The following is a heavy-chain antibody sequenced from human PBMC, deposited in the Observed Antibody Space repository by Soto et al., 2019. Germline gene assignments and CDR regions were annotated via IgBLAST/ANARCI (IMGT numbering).Heavy chain of an antibody. D-gene: IGHD2-15*01. CDR1: GGSISSYY. V-gene: IGHV4-59*08. CDR3: ARVGDLYYGMDV. J-gene: IGHJ6*02. Sequence: SETLSLTCTVSGGSISSYYWSWIRQPPGKGLEWIGYIYYSGSTNYNPSLKSRVTISVDTSKNQFSLKLSSVTAADTAVYYCARVGDLYYGMDVWGQGTTVTVSS. CDR2: IYYSGST.